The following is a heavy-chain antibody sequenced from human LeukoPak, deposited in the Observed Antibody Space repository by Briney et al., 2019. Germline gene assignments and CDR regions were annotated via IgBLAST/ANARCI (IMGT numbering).Heavy chain of an antibody. Sequence: SETLSLTCTVSGGSISSSPYYWGWIRQPPGKGLEWIGSIYYSGTTHYSPSLESRVTISVDTSKNQFSLKLSSVTAADTAVYYCARHFRSFMITFGGVRNWFDPWGQGTLVTVSS. CDR2: IYYSGTT. CDR3: ARHFRSFMITFGGVRNWFDP. J-gene: IGHJ5*02. V-gene: IGHV4-39*01. D-gene: IGHD3-16*01. CDR1: GGSISSSPYY.